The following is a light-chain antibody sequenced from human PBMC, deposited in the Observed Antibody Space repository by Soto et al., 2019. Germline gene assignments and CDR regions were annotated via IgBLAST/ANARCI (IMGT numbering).Light chain of an antibody. CDR1: QSVLYSSNNKNY. J-gene: IGKJ4*01. CDR3: PQYYSTPLT. Sequence: DIVMTQSPDSLAVSLGERATINCKSSQSVLYSSNNKNYLAWYQQKPGQPPKLLIYWASTRESGVPDRFSGSGSGTDFTLTISSLQAEDVAGYDTPQYYSTPLTFGGGTKVQIK. V-gene: IGKV4-1*01. CDR2: WAS.